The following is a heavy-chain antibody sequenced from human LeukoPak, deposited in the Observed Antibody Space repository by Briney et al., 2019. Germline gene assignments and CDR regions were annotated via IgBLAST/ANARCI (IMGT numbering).Heavy chain of an antibody. CDR2: TYYRSKWYN. Sequence: SQTLSLTCAISGDSVSSNSAAWNWISQSPSRGLEWLGRTYYRSKWYNDYAVSVKSRITINPDTSKNQFSLQLNSVTPEDTAVYYCARVGLAAAGSFDYWGQGTLVTVSS. V-gene: IGHV6-1*01. D-gene: IGHD6-13*01. CDR1: GDSVSSNSAA. J-gene: IGHJ4*02. CDR3: ARVGLAAAGSFDY.